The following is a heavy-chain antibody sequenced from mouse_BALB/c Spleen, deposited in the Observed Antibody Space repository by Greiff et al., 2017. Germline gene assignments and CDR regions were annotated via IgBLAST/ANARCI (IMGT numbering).Heavy chain of an antibody. J-gene: IGHJ4*01. D-gene: IGHD1-1*01. V-gene: IGHV1-14*01. CDR1: GYTFTSYV. CDR3: ARSYYGSSYDYAMDY. CDR2: INPYNDGT. Sequence: EVQLKESGPELVKPGASVKMSCKASGYTFTSYVMHWVKQKPGQGLEWIGYINPYNDGTKYNEKFKGKATLTSDKSSSTAYMELSSLTSEDSAVYYCARSYYGSSYDYAMDYWGQGTSVTVSS.